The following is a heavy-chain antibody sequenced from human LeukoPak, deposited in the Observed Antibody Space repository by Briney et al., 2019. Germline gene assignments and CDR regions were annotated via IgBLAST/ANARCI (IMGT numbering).Heavy chain of an antibody. CDR2: MNPNSGNT. CDR3: ARGRTKRRSSSTFEG. Sequence: GASVKVSRKASLYTFTTYDIKWGRQATGQGREWRGWMNPNSGNTGYAQKFQGRVTMTRNTPINTAYMELSSLRSEDTAVYYCARGRTKRRSSSTFEGWGQGTLVTVSS. CDR1: LYTFTTYD. J-gene: IGHJ4*02. D-gene: IGHD6-6*01. V-gene: IGHV1-8*01.